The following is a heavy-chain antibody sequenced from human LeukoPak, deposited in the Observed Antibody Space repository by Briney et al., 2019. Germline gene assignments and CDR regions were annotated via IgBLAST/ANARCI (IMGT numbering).Heavy chain of an antibody. Sequence: GGSLRLSCAASGFTFSSYSMSWVRQAPGKGLEWVSSISGIGTSAYHADSVKGRFTVSRDSSTNTLYLQMNSLRAEDTAVYYCGRSRFDYVWGSCVDYWGQGTLVTVSS. V-gene: IGHV3-23*01. J-gene: IGHJ4*02. CDR1: GFTFSSYS. D-gene: IGHD3-16*01. CDR2: ISGIGTSA. CDR3: GRSRFDYVWGSCVDY.